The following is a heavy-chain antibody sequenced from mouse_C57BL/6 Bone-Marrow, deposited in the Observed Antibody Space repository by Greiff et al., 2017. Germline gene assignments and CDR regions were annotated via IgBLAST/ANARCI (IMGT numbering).Heavy chain of an antibody. V-gene: IGHV5-4*01. CDR1: GFTFSSYA. Sequence: DVKLMESGGGLVKPGGSLKLSCAASGFTFSSYAMSWVRQTPEKRLEWVATISDGGSYTYYPDNVKGRFTISRDNAKNNLYLQLSHLKSEDTAMYYCARDRDGSSLAWFAYWGQGTLVTVSA. D-gene: IGHD1-1*01. CDR2: ISDGGSYT. J-gene: IGHJ3*01. CDR3: ARDRDGSSLAWFAY.